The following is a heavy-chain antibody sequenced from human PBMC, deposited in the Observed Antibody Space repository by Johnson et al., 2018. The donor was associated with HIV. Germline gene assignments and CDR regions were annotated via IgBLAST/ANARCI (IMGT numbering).Heavy chain of an antibody. Sequence: VQLVESGGVVVQPGRSLRLSCAASGFTFDDYTMHWVRQAPGKGLEWVAVISYDGSNKFYADSVNGRLTISRDNSKNTLYLQMNSLRAEDTAVYYFARGFLTGTPSDAFGIWGQGTMVTVSS. CDR3: ARGFLTGTPSDAFGI. CDR1: GFTFDDYT. D-gene: IGHD1-1*01. V-gene: IGHV3-30*03. CDR2: ISYDGSNK. J-gene: IGHJ3*02.